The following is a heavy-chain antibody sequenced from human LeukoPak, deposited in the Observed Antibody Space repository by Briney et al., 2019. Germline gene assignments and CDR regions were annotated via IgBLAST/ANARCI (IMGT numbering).Heavy chain of an antibody. CDR3: AKDLKQRNLAVAGIGFDY. CDR2: ISYDGSNK. D-gene: IGHD6-19*01. Sequence: GGSLRLSCAASGFTFSSYGMHWVRQAPGKGLEWVAVISYDGSNKYYADSVKGRFTISRDNSKNTLYLQMNSLRAEDTAVYYCAKDLKQRNLAVAGIGFDYWGQGTLVTVSS. CDR1: GFTFSSYG. V-gene: IGHV3-30*18. J-gene: IGHJ4*02.